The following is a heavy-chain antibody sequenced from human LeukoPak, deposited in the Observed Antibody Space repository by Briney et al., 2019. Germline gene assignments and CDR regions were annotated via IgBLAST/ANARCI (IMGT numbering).Heavy chain of an antibody. D-gene: IGHD2-2*01. J-gene: IGHJ6*03. V-gene: IGHV3-33*06. CDR3: AKDGVDIVVVPAAIGVYYYYYMDV. Sequence: GGSLRLSCAASGFTFSSYGMHWVRQAPGKGLEWVAVIWDDGSNKYYADSVKGRFTISRDNSKNTLYLQMNSLRAEDTAVYYCAKDGVDIVVVPAAIGVYYYYYMDVWGKGTTVTVSS. CDR1: GFTFSSYG. CDR2: IWDDGSNK.